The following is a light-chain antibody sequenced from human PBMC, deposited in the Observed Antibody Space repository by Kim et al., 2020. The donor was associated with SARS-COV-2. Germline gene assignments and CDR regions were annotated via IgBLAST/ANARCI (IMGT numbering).Light chain of an antibody. CDR3: QQLNIYPIT. CDR1: QGISSY. Sequence: IQLTQSPSSLSASVGDTVTITCRASQGISSYLAWYQHKPGKAPNLLIYAASTLQSGVPSRFSGSGSGTDFTLTISSLQPEDFATYYCQQLNIYPITFGQGTRLEIK. V-gene: IGKV1-9*01. J-gene: IGKJ5*01. CDR2: AAS.